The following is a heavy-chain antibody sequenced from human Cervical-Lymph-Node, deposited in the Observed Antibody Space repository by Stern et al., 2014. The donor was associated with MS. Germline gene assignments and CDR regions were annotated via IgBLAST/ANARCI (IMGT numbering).Heavy chain of an antibody. J-gene: IGHJ4*02. Sequence: QVQLVQSGAEVKKPGASVKVSCKASGYTFTSYYMHWVRQAPGQGLEWMGIINPSGGSTSYAQKFQGKVTMTRDTSTSTVYMELSSLRSEDTAVYYCARRGYSYGYGYWGQGTLVTVSA. V-gene: IGHV1-46*01. D-gene: IGHD5-18*01. CDR3: ARRGYSYGYGY. CDR1: GYTFTSYY. CDR2: INPSGGST.